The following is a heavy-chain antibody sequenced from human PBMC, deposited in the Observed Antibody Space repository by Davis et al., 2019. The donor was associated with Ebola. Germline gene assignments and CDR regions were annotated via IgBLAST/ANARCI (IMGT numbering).Heavy chain of an antibody. CDR1: GGSIISSSSY. CDR2: IYYSGIT. CDR3: ARQGWSGYSLRHWLDP. J-gene: IGHJ5*02. D-gene: IGHD3-3*01. Sequence: SEPLSLPCTVSGGSIISSSSYWGWIRQPPRKGLEWIGSIYYSGITYYNPSLKSRVTISVDTSKNQFSLKLRSVTAADTAVYYCARQGWSGYSLRHWLDPWGRGTLVTVSS. V-gene: IGHV4-39*01.